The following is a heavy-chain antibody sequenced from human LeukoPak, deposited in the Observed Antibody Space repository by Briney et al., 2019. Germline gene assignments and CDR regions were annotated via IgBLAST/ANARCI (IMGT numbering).Heavy chain of an antibody. D-gene: IGHD3-22*01. J-gene: IGHJ6*02. CDR3: ACDQYDSNRFYGMDV. Sequence: SSETLSLTCTVYGGSFSGYYWSWIRQPPGKGLEWMGEINHSGSTNYNPSLKSRVTISVDTSKNQFSLKLSSVTAADTAVYYCACDQYDSNRFYGMDVWGQGTTVTVSS. CDR2: INHSGST. V-gene: IGHV4-34*01. CDR1: GGSFSGYY.